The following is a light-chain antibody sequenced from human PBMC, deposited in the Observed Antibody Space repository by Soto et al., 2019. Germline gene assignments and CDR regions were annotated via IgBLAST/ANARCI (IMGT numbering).Light chain of an antibody. J-gene: IGLJ2*01. Sequence: QSALTRPASVSGSPGQSITISCTGTSSDVGGYNYVSWYQQHPGKAPKLMIYEVSNRPSGVSNRFSGSKSGNTASLTISGLQAEDEADYYCSSYTSSSTLLVFGVGTKLTVL. CDR3: SSYTSSSTLLV. V-gene: IGLV2-14*01. CDR2: EVS. CDR1: SSDVGGYNY.